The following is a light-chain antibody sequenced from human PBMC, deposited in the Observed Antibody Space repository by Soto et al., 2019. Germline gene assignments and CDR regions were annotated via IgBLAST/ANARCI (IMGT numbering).Light chain of an antibody. V-gene: IGKV1-39*01. CDR3: QHSYSPLT. CDR1: QSISSY. Sequence: DIQMTQSPSYLSASVGDRGTITCRASQSISSYFNGYQHKPRKAPQLLIYAASSLQSGVPSRFSGGGSGTVFTLTISSLQPEDFASYCCQHSYSPLTFGHGTKVDIK. CDR2: AAS. J-gene: IGKJ3*01.